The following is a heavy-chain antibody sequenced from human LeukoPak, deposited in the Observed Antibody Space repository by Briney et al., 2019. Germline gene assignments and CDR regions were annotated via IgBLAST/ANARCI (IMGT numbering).Heavy chain of an antibody. Sequence: GGSLRLSCAASGFTFSSYGMHWVRQAPGKGLEWVAFIRYDGNNKYYADSVKGRFTISRDNSKNTLYLQMNSLRAEDTAVYYCAKDLNEYYDFWSGYLALDYWGQGTLVTVSS. CDR1: GFTFSSYG. D-gene: IGHD3-3*01. CDR3: AKDLNEYYDFWSGYLALDY. J-gene: IGHJ4*02. CDR2: IRYDGNNK. V-gene: IGHV3-30*02.